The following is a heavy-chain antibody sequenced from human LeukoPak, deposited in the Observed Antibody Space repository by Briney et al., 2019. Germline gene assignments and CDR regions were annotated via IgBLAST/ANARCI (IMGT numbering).Heavy chain of an antibody. CDR1: GGTFSSYA. CDR3: ASWKRWLQPNFDY. Sequence: EASVTVSCKASGGTFSSYAISWVRQAPGQGLEWMGGIIPIFGTANYAQKFQGRVTITADESTSTAYMELSSLRSEDTAVYYCASWKRWLQPNFDYWGQGTLVTVSS. D-gene: IGHD5-24*01. CDR2: IIPIFGTA. J-gene: IGHJ4*02. V-gene: IGHV1-69*01.